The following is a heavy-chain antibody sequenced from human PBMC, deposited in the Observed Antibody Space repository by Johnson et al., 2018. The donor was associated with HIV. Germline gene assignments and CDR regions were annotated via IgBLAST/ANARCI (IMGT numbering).Heavy chain of an antibody. D-gene: IGHD5-18*01. J-gene: IGHJ3*02. V-gene: IGHV3-74*03. CDR2: INADGSRT. CDR3: AREVGIQRWSSDAFDI. Sequence: VQLVESGGDLVQPGGSLRLSCVVSGFTFSHYWMKWVRQAPGEGLVWVSRINADGSRTTYADSVKGRFTISRNNAKNSLYLQMNSLRAEDTALSYCAREVGIQRWSSDAFDIWGQGTMVTVSS. CDR1: GFTFSHYW.